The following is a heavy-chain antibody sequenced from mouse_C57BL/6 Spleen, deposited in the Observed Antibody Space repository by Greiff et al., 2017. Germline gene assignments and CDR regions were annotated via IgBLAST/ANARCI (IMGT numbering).Heavy chain of an antibody. CDR3: AREHGNPPRFAY. Sequence: QVQLKESGAELVRPGSSVKLSCKASGYTFTSYWMHWVKQRPIQGLEWIGNIDPSDSETHYNQKFKDKATLTVDKSSSPAYMQLSSLTSEDSAVYYCAREHGNPPRFAYWGQGTLVTVSA. V-gene: IGHV1-52*01. CDR1: GYTFTSYW. D-gene: IGHD6-1*01. CDR2: IDPSDSET. J-gene: IGHJ3*01.